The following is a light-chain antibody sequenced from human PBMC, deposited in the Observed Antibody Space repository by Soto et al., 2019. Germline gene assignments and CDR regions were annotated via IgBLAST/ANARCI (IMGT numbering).Light chain of an antibody. Sequence: ETVMTQSPATLSVSPGERATLSCRASQSISSNLAWFQQKPGQAPRLLTYDASTMATGFPARFSGSGSGTEFTLTISSLQSEDCAVYYCQQYNNWPLTFGGGTKVEIK. CDR2: DAS. CDR1: QSISSN. J-gene: IGKJ4*01. V-gene: IGKV3-15*01. CDR3: QQYNNWPLT.